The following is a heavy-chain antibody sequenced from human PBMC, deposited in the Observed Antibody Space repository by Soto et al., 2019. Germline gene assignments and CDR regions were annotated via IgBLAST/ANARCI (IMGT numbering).Heavy chain of an antibody. V-gene: IGHV1-69*13. J-gene: IGHJ4*02. CDR2: IIPLFGTA. CDR1: GVTFSSET. Sequence: GASAKVSCKASGVTFSSETLGWVRQAPGQGLEWVGGIIPLFGTASYAQKFQGRVTITADESTSTVYMELSSLRSDDTAVYFCATELGENPASPFDAWGQGTLVTVSS. D-gene: IGHD3-10*01. CDR3: ATELGENPASPFDA.